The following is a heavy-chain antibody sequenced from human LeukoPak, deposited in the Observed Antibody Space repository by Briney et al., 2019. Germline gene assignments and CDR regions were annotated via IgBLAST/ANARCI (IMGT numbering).Heavy chain of an antibody. CDR2: ISSSSSYT. Sequence: GGSLRLSCAASGFTFSDYYMSWIRQAPGKGLEWVSYISSSSSYTNYADSVKGRFTISRDNAKNSLYLQMNSLRAEDTAVYYCARERIHCSSTSCYSSYKDYGDYDGAFDIWGQGTMVTVSS. D-gene: IGHD2-2*01. J-gene: IGHJ3*02. V-gene: IGHV3-11*06. CDR3: ARERIHCSSTSCYSSYKDYGDYDGAFDI. CDR1: GFTFSDYY.